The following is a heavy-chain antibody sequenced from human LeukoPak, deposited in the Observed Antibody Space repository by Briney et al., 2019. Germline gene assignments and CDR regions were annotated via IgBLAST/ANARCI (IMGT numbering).Heavy chain of an antibody. J-gene: IGHJ3*02. D-gene: IGHD2-15*01. CDR3: ARDRGSPMGPDAFDI. V-gene: IGHV3-48*01. Sequence: GGSLRLSCAASGFTFSSYSMNWVRQAPGKGLEWVSYISSSSSTIYYADSVKGRFTISRDNAKNSLYLQMNSLRAEDTAVYYCARDRGSPMGPDAFDIWGQGTMVTVSS. CDR1: GFTFSSYS. CDR2: ISSSSSTI.